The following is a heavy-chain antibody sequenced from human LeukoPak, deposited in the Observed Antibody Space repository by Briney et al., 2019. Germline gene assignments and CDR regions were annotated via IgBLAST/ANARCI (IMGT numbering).Heavy chain of an antibody. CDR2: IYYSGST. D-gene: IGHD6-6*01. CDR1: GGSISSSSYY. J-gene: IGHJ4*02. CDR3: ARMKGIAARPFDY. V-gene: IGHV4-39*01. Sequence: SXTLSLTCTVSGGSISSSSYYWGWIRQPQGKGLEWIGSIYYSGSTYYNPSLKSRVTISVATCKNQISLKLSSVTAADTAVYYCARMKGIAARPFDYWGQGTLVTVSS.